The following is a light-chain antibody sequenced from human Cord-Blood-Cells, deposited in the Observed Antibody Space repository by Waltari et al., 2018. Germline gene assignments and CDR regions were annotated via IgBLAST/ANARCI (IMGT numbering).Light chain of an antibody. CDR3: QQRSNWLYS. CDR1: QSVSSY. Sequence: EIVFTQSPATLSLSPGERATLSCRASQSVSSYLAWYQQKPGQAPRLLIDDASNRATGIPARFSGSGSGTDFTLTISSLEPEDFAVYYCQQRSNWLYSFGQGTKLEIK. CDR2: DAS. J-gene: IGKJ2*03. V-gene: IGKV3-11*01.